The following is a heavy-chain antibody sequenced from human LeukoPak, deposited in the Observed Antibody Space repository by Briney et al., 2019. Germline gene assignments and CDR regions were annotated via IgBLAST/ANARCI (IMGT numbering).Heavy chain of an antibody. D-gene: IGHD4-17*01. J-gene: IGHJ3*02. V-gene: IGHV3-43D*03. Sequence: PGGSLRLSCAASGFTFDDYAMHWVRQAPGKGLEWVSLISWDGGSTYYADSVKGRFTISRDNSKNSLYLQMNSLRAEDTALYYCAKDLRGPTVTGGDAFDIWGQGTMVTVSS. CDR2: ISWDGGST. CDR3: AKDLRGPTVTGGDAFDI. CDR1: GFTFDDYA.